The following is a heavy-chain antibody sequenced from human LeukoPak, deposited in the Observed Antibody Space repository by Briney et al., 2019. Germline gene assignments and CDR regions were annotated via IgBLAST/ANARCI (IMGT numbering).Heavy chain of an antibody. D-gene: IGHD3-22*01. J-gene: IGHJ4*02. CDR2: ISSRVSTI. Sequence: GGSLRLSCAASGFTFSSYEMNWVRQAPGKGLEWVSYISSRVSTIYYVDSVKGGFTISRDNAKNSLYLQMNSLRAEDTSAYYCARAGTDNSGYYYVDYWGQGTLVTVSS. CDR1: GFTFSSYE. CDR3: ARAGTDNSGYYYVDY. V-gene: IGHV3-48*03.